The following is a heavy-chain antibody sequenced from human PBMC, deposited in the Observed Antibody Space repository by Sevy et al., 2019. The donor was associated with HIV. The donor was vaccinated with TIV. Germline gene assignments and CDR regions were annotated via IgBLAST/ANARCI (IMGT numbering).Heavy chain of an antibody. J-gene: IGHJ3*02. CDR2: IKQDGREK. V-gene: IGHV3-7*03. CDR1: GFTFSSYW. CDR3: ARDHYYDYIWGSYRFLTHDAFDI. Sequence: GGSLRLSCAASGFTFSSYWMSWVRQAPGKGLEWVANIKQDGREKYYVDSVKGRFTTSRDNAKNSLYLQMNSLRAEDTAVYYCARDHYYDYIWGSYRFLTHDAFDIWGQGTMVTVS. D-gene: IGHD3-16*02.